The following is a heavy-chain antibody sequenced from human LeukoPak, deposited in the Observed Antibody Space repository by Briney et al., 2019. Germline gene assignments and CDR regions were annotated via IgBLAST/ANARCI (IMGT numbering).Heavy chain of an antibody. V-gene: IGHV3-21*01. CDR2: ISSSSSYI. CDR3: ARGAGSDY. CDR1: GFTFSSYS. Sequence: GGSLRLPCAASGFTFSSYSMNWVRQAPGKGLEWVSSISSSSSYIYYADSVKGRFTISRDNVKNSLYLQMNSLRAENTAVYYCARGAGSDYWGQGTLVTVSS. J-gene: IGHJ4*02. D-gene: IGHD5-12*01.